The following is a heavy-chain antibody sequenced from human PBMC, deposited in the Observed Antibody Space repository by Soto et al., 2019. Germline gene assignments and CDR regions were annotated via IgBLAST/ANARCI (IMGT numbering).Heavy chain of an antibody. CDR2: ISYDGSNK. V-gene: IGHV3-30*18. CDR1: GFTFSSYG. CDR3: ANGYYFDY. Sequence: GGSLRLSCAASGFTFSSYGMHWVRQAPGKGLEWVAVISYDGSNKYYADSVKGRFTISRDNSKNTLYLQMNSLRAEDTAVYYCANGYYFDYWGQGNLVTVSS. J-gene: IGHJ4*02.